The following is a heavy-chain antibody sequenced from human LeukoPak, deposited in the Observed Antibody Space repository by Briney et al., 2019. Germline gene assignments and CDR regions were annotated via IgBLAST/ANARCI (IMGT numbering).Heavy chain of an antibody. J-gene: IGHJ3*02. D-gene: IGHD4-11*01. CDR2: ISSSSSYI. CDR3: ARPITRGNYDDAFDI. V-gene: IGHV3-21*01. CDR1: GFTFSSYS. Sequence: GGSLRLSCAASGFTFSSYSMNWVRQAPGKGLGWVSSISSSSSYIYYVDSVKGRFTISRDNAKNSLYLQMNSLRAEDTAVYYCARPITRGNYDDAFDIWGQGTMVTVSS.